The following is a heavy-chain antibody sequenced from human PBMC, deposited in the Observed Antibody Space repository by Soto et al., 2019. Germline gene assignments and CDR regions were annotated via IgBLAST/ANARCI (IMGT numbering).Heavy chain of an antibody. V-gene: IGHV3-33*01. Sequence: GGSLRLSCAASGFTFSSYGMHWVRQAPGKGLEWVAVIWYDGSNKYYADSVKGRFTISRDNSKNTLYLQMNSLRAEDTAVYYCARGYPVTYYFDYWGQGTLVTVSS. CDR2: IWYDGSNK. D-gene: IGHD4-17*01. CDR3: ARGYPVTYYFDY. CDR1: GFTFSSYG. J-gene: IGHJ4*02.